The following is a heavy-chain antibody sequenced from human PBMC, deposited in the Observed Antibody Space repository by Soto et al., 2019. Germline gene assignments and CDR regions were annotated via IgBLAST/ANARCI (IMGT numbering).Heavy chain of an antibody. V-gene: IGHV4-38-2*01. CDR1: GYSISSGYY. J-gene: IGHJ6*02. CDR2: IYHSGST. D-gene: IGHD3-3*01. CDR3: AIGFYDFWSGRILGGMDV. Sequence: PETLSLTCAVSGYSISSGYYWGWIRQPPGKGLEWIGSIYHSGSTYYNPSLKSRVTISVDTSKNQFSLKLSSVTAADTAVYYCAIGFYDFWSGRILGGMDVWGQGTTVT.